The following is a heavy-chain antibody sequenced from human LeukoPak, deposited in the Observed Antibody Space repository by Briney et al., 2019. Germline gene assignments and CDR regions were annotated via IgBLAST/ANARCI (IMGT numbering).Heavy chain of an antibody. CDR3: AKSPNIVLMVYAIDY. D-gene: IGHD2-8*01. J-gene: IGHJ4*02. Sequence: PGGSLRLSCAASGFTFSSYAMSWVRQAPGKGLEWVSAISGSGGSTYYADSVRGRFTISRDNSKNTLYLQMNSLRAEDTAVYYCAKSPNIVLMVYAIDYWAREPWSPSPQ. CDR2: ISGSGGST. V-gene: IGHV3-23*01. CDR1: GFTFSSYA.